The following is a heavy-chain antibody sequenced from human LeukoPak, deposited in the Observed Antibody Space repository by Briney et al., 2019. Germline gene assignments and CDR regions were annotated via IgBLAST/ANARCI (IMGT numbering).Heavy chain of an antibody. V-gene: IGHV4-39*07. CDR3: ARPMNYYGSGNYYFDH. CDR1: GDSISSSRFN. J-gene: IGHJ4*02. D-gene: IGHD3-10*01. CDR2: IHYSGDT. Sequence: SETLSLTCTVSGDSISSSRFNWGWIRQTPGKGLEWIGTIHYSGDTYHKPSLKSRVTISIDTSKNQFSLKLTSVTAADTAVYYCARPMNYYGSGNYYFDHWGQGTLVTVSS.